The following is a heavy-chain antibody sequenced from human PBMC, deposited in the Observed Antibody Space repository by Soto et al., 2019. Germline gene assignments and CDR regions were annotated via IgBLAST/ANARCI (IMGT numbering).Heavy chain of an antibody. Sequence: QGQLQESGPGLVKPSQTLSLTCTVSGGSIRSGGYYWSWIGQHPGKGLEWIGYIYSSGSTNYNPSLKRRVSISVDRSKNQYSLKLRSETAADTAVYYCARERYGDYVFDYWGQGTLVTVSS. CDR2: IYSSGST. CDR1: GGSIRSGGYY. V-gene: IGHV4-31*03. D-gene: IGHD4-17*01. CDR3: ARERYGDYVFDY. J-gene: IGHJ4*02.